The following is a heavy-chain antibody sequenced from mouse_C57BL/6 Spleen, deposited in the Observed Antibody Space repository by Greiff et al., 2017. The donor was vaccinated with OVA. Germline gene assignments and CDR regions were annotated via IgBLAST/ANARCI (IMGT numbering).Heavy chain of an antibody. D-gene: IGHD1-1*01. CDR1: GYTFTDYY. V-gene: IGHV1-75*01. J-gene: IGHJ1*03. CDR3: ALPHYYGSRNWYFDV. CDR2: IFPGSSST. Sequence: QVQLQQSGPELVKPGASVKISCKASGYTFTDYYINWVKQRPGQGLEWIGWIFPGSSSTYYNEKFKGKATLTVDKSSSTAYMLLSSLTSEDSAVYFCALPHYYGSRNWYFDVWGTGTTVTVSS.